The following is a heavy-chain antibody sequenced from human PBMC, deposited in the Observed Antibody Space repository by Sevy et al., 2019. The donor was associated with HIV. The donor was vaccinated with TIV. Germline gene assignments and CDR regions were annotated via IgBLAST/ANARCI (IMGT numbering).Heavy chain of an antibody. CDR1: GFTFSSYA. V-gene: IGHV3-23*01. Sequence: GGSLRLSCAASGFTFSSYAMNWVRQAPGKGLEWVSAVSGSGGSTYYADSVKGRFTISRDKSKSTLYLQMNSLRAEDTALYYGAKGQGESSGYYPLGAFDIWGQGTVVTVSS. J-gene: IGHJ3*02. CDR3: AKGQGESSGYYPLGAFDI. D-gene: IGHD3-22*01. CDR2: VSGSGGST.